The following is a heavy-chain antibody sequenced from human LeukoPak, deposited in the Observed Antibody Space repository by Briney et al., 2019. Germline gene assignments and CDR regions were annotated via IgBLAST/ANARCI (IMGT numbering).Heavy chain of an antibody. D-gene: IGHD3-10*01. Sequence: PGGSLRLSCAASGFTFSSFEMNWVRQTPGKGLEWVSFISGGGSTIYYADSVKGRFTISRDNAKKSLYLQMNSLRAEDTAVYYCASLDAGSGSRLMGENWSDPWGQGALVTVSS. V-gene: IGHV3-48*03. CDR2: ISGGGSTI. J-gene: IGHJ5*02. CDR3: ASLDAGSGSRLMGENWSDP. CDR1: GFTFSSFE.